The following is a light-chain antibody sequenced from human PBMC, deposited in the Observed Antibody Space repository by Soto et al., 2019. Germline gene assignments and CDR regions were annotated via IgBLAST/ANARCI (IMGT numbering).Light chain of an antibody. J-gene: IGKJ5*01. CDR3: QQLNSYPIT. CDR1: QSISSY. CDR2: AAS. V-gene: IGKV1-39*01. Sequence: DIQMTQSPSSLSASVGDRVTITCRASQSISSYLNWYQQKPGKAPELLIYAASSLQSGVPSRFSGSGSGTDFTLTISSLQSEDFATYYCQQLNSYPITFGQGTRLEIK.